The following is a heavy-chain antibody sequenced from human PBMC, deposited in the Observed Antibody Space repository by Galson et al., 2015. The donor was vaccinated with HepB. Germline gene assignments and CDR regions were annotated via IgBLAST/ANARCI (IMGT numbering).Heavy chain of an antibody. V-gene: IGHV3-7*03. CDR3: ARGTGRSSWQRKTFDY. Sequence: SLRLSCAASGFTFSSYWMSWVRQAPGKGLEWVANIKQDGSEKYYVDSVKGRFTISRDNAKNSLYLQMNSLRAEDTAVYYCARGTGRSSWQRKTFDYWGQGTPVTVSS. D-gene: IGHD6-13*01. CDR2: IKQDGSEK. J-gene: IGHJ4*02. CDR1: GFTFSSYW.